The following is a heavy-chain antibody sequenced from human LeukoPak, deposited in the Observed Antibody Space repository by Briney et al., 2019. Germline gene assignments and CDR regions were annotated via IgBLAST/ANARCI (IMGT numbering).Heavy chain of an antibody. Sequence: PGGSLRLSCAASGFTFSSYWMHWVRQAPGKGLVWVAGINTDGSSTSYAGSVKGRFTISRDNAKNTLYLQMSSLRAEDTAMYYCARFGWVPPSHFDYWGQGTLVTV. D-gene: IGHD3-10*01. J-gene: IGHJ4*02. CDR3: ARFGWVPPSHFDY. CDR1: GFTFSSYW. V-gene: IGHV3-74*01. CDR2: INTDGSST.